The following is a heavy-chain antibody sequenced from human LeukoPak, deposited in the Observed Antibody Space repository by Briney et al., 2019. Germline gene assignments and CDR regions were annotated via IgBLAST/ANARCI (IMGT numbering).Heavy chain of an antibody. V-gene: IGHV4-59*12. CDR2: IYYSGST. CDR1: GGSISSYY. D-gene: IGHD2-2*01. J-gene: IGHJ4*02. Sequence: SETLSLTCTVSGGSISSYYWSWIRQPPGKGLEWIGYIYYSGSTNYNPSLKSRVTISVDTSKNQFSLKLSSVTAADTAVYYCARRLALGYCSSTSCHQLSYFDYWGQGTLVTVSS. CDR3: ARRLALGYCSSTSCHQLSYFDY.